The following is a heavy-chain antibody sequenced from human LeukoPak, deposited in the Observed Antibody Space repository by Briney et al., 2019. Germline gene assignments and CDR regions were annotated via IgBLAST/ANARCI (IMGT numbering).Heavy chain of an antibody. CDR2: IDTAGGT. Sequence: GGSLRLSCAASGFTFSTYDMHWVRQATGEGLEWVSAIDTAGGTYYPGSVKGRFTISRENTKDSLYPQMNSLRAGDTAVYYCIRESNYYDSSTSPGYFDLWGRGTLVTVSS. V-gene: IGHV3-13*04. CDR3: IRESNYYDSSTSPGYFDL. CDR1: GFTFSTYD. J-gene: IGHJ2*01. D-gene: IGHD3-22*01.